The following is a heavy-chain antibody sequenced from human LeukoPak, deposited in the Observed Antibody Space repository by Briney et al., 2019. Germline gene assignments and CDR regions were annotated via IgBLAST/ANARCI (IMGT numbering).Heavy chain of an antibody. J-gene: IGHJ5*02. CDR1: GDFFSSTHW. D-gene: IGHD2-15*01. CDR3: AREGSNTSTMYWFDP. V-gene: IGHV4-4*02. Sequence: PSETLSLTCAVSGDFFSSTHWWSWVRQPPGKGLELIGEIHHTGNTNYNPSLKSRVTMAVDRSKNQFSLKVSSVTAADTAVYYCAREGSNTSTMYWFDPWGQGSLVTVSS. CDR2: IHHTGNT.